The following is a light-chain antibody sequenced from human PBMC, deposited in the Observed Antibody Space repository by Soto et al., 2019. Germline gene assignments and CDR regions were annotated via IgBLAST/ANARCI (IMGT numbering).Light chain of an antibody. CDR2: DNN. CDR1: TSNIGNNY. CDR3: GTWDNSLGSGV. Sequence: QSVLTQPPSVSVAPGQKVTISCSGSTSNIGNNYVSWYQQFPGTAPKLLIYDNNKRPSGIPDRFSASRSGTSATLGITGLQTGDEAHYYCGTWDNSLGSGVFGGGTKVTVL. V-gene: IGLV1-51*01. J-gene: IGLJ2*01.